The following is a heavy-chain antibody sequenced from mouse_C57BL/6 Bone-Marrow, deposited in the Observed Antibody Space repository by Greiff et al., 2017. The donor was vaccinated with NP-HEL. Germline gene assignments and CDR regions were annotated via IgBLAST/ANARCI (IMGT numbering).Heavy chain of an antibody. J-gene: IGHJ2*01. V-gene: IGHV5-9*01. CDR3: ARRRIYYGNYFAY. CDR1: GFTFSSYT. CDR2: ISGGGGNT. Sequence: DVQLVESGGGLVKPGGSLKLSCAASGFTFSSYTMSWVRQTPEKRLEWVATISGGGGNTYYTDSVKGRFTIYRDNAKNNLLLQTSSLRSEDTALYYCARRRIYYGNYFAYWGQGTTLTVSS. D-gene: IGHD2-1*01.